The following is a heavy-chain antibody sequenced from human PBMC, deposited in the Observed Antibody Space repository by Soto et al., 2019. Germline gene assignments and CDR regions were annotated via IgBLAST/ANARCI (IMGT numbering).Heavy chain of an antibody. CDR2: IYYSGST. Sequence: SETLSLTCTVSGGSISSYYWSWIRQPPGKGLEWIGYIYYSGSTNYNPSLKSRVTISVDTSKNQFSLKLSSVTAADTAVYYCARARYNWNYVPGFNFAYWGQGTLVTVSS. CDR1: GGSISSYY. J-gene: IGHJ4*02. V-gene: IGHV4-59*01. D-gene: IGHD1-7*01. CDR3: ARARYNWNYVPGFNFAY.